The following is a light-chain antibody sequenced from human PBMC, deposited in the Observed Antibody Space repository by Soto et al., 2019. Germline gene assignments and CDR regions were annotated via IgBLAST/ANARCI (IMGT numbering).Light chain of an antibody. CDR2: GAS. CDR1: QSVNIY. J-gene: IGKJ4*01. V-gene: IGKV3D-15*01. Sequence: EIEMTQSPATLSVSPGERATLSCRASQSVNIYLAWYQQKPGQAPRLLLFGASSRATGIPARFRGSGSGTEFNLTISSLQSEDFAVYFCQQYDDWLRLTFGGGTKVDIK. CDR3: QQYDDWLRLT.